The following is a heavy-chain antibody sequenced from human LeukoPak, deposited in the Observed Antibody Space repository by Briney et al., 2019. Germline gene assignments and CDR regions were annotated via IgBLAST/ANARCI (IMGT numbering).Heavy chain of an antibody. CDR3: ARETSTQCSGGSCYFDY. CDR2: FYSGGST. J-gene: IGHJ4*02. CDR1: GFTVSSNY. Sequence: GGSLRLSCAASGFTVSSNYMSWVCQAPGKGLEWVSVFYSGGSTYYADSVKGRFTISRDTSKNTLYLQKNSLRVEDTAVYYCARETSTQCSGGSCYFDYWGQGTLVTVSS. V-gene: IGHV3-66*02. D-gene: IGHD2-15*01.